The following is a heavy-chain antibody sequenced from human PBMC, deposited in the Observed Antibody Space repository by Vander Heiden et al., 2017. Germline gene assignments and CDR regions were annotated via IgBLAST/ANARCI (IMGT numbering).Heavy chain of an antibody. J-gene: IGHJ4*02. Sequence: QVQLVESGAEVKKPGSSVKVSCKDSGGTLSSYAISWVRQAPGQGLEWMGGIIPIFGTANYAQKFQGRVTITADKSTSTAYMELSSLRSEDTAVYYCARFAPGGYHSYDYWGQGTLVTVSS. CDR1: GGTLSSYA. V-gene: IGHV1-69*06. D-gene: IGHD5-18*01. CDR2: IIPIFGTA. CDR3: ARFAPGGYHSYDY.